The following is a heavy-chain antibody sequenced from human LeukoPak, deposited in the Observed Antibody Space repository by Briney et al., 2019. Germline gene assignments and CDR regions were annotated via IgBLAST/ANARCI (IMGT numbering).Heavy chain of an antibody. J-gene: IGHJ4*02. CDR2: VNHSGST. CDR3: ARGGVSIAARPFDY. Sequence: SETLSLTCAVYGGSFSGYYWSWIRQPPGKGLEWIGEVNHSGSTNYNPSLKSRVTISVDTSKNQFSLQLSSVTAADTAVYYCARGGVSIAARPFDYWGQGTLVTVSS. D-gene: IGHD6-6*01. V-gene: IGHV4-34*01. CDR1: GGSFSGYY.